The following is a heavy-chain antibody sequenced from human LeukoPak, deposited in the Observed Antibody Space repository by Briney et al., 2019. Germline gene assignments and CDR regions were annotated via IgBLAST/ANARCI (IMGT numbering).Heavy chain of an antibody. J-gene: IGHJ6*03. D-gene: IGHD3-22*01. CDR1: GFTFSSSA. Sequence: GGSLRLSCAASGFTFSSSAMSWVRQAPGKGLEWVSSISGSGSGGNTYYADSVKGRFTISRDNSKNTLYLQMNSLIAEDTAVYYCARDGYYDSSGYTTSFQLPYYYYYFDVWGKGTTVTISS. CDR3: ARDGYYDSSGYTTSFQLPYYYYYFDV. V-gene: IGHV3-23*01. CDR2: ISGSGSGGNT.